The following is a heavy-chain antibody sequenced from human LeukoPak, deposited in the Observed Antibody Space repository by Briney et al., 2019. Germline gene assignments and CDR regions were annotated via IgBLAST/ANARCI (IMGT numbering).Heavy chain of an antibody. Sequence: GGSLRLSCAASGFTFSSYSMNWVRQAPGKGLEWVSSISSSSSYIYYADSVKGRFTISRDNAKNSLYLQMNSLRAEDTAVCYCARDSKGYYGRSFDYWGQGTLVTVSS. J-gene: IGHJ4*02. CDR2: ISSSSSYI. D-gene: IGHD1-26*01. CDR1: GFTFSSYS. CDR3: ARDSKGYYGRSFDY. V-gene: IGHV3-21*01.